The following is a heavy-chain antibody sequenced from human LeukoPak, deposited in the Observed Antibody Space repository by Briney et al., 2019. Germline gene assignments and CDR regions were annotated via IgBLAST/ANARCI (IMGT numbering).Heavy chain of an antibody. Sequence: ASVKVSCKASRYTFSSYDINWVREAAGQGLEWMGWMNPNTGRTGFAQKFQGRLTMTRDTSISTAYMELSSLRSEDTAVYYCARVSSSSPRGPNWFDPWGQGTLVTVSS. CDR3: ARVSSSSPRGPNWFDP. V-gene: IGHV1-8*01. J-gene: IGHJ5*02. CDR1: RYTFSSYD. CDR2: MNPNTGRT. D-gene: IGHD6-6*01.